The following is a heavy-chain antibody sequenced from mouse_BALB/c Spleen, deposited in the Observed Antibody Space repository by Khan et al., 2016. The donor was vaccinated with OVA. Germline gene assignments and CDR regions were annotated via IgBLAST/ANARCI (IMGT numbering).Heavy chain of an antibody. CDR2: ISSCSGTI. J-gene: IGHJ1*01. CDR3: TREGTSVVPTWDGYFDV. CDR1: GFTFSNFG. Sequence: EVKLVESGGGLVQPGGSRKLSCAASGFTFSNFGMHWVRQAPEKGLEWVAYISSCSGTIYYADTMKGRFTISRDNPKNTLFLQMTSLRSEDTAMYYCTREGTSVVPTWDGYFDVWGAGTTVTVSS. V-gene: IGHV5-17*02. D-gene: IGHD1-1*01.